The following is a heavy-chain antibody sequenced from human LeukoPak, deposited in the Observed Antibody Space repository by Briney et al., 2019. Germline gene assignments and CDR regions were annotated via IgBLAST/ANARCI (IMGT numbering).Heavy chain of an antibody. J-gene: IGHJ4*02. CDR3: ARVAPYYGSGTPPDY. V-gene: IGHV3-21*01. D-gene: IGHD3-10*01. CDR1: GFTFSSYS. CDR2: ISSSSSYI. Sequence: PGGSLRLSCAASGFTFSSYSMNWVRQAPEKGLEWVSSISSSSSYIYYADSVKGRFTISRDNAKNSLYLQMNSLRAEGTAVYYCARVAPYYGSGTPPDYWGQGTLVTVSS.